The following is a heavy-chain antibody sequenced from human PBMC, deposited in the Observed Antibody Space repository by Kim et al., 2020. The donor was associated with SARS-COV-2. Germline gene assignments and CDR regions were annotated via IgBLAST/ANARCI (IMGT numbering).Heavy chain of an antibody. D-gene: IGHD2-2*01. CDR1: GYTLTELS. J-gene: IGHJ6*02. CDR2: FDPEDGET. Sequence: ASVKVSCKVSGYTLTELSMHWVRQAPGKGLEWMGGFDPEDGETIYAQKFQGRATMTEDTSTDTAYMELSSLRSEDTAVYYCATELVCSSTSCSHSGEYNGMDVWGQGTTVTVSS. V-gene: IGHV1-24*01. CDR3: ATELVCSSTSCSHSGEYNGMDV.